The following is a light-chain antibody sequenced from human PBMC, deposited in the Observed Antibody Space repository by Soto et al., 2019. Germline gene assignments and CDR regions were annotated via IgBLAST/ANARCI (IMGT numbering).Light chain of an antibody. CDR2: EVT. Sequence: QSALTQPPSASGSPGQSVTISCTGTSSDVGGYDYVSWYQQHPGKAPKFMIYEVTKRPSGVPDRFSGSKSGSTASLTVSGLQAEDEADYYCCSYAGSSNVFGTGTKVTVL. CDR1: SSDVGGYDY. J-gene: IGLJ1*01. V-gene: IGLV2-8*01. CDR3: CSYAGSSNV.